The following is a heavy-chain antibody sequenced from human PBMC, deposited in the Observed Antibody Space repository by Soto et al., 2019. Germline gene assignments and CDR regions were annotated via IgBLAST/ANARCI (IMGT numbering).Heavy chain of an antibody. CDR3: ASRRYCITTSCDDY. CDR2: ISSSGSTI. J-gene: IGHJ4*02. V-gene: IGHV3-11*01. CDR1: GFTFSDFY. Sequence: QVQLVESGGGLVKPGGSLRLSCAASGFTFSDFYMSWIRQAPGKGLEWVSYISSSGSTIDYADSVKGRFTISRDNAKNSLYLEMNSLRAEDTAGYYCASRRYCITTSCDDYWGQGTLVTVSS. D-gene: IGHD2-2*01.